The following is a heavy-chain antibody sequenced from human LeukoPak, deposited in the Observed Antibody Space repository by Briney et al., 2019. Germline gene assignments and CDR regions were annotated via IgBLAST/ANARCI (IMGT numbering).Heavy chain of an antibody. J-gene: IGHJ4*02. Sequence: GGSLRLSCAASGFTFSSYEMNWVRQAPGKGLEWGSYISTTSSTIFYADSVKGRFTISRDNAKNSVYLQMNSLGVEDTAVYYCARVHGAYPIDYWGQGTLVTVSS. CDR2: ISTTSSTI. V-gene: IGHV3-48*01. CDR3: ARVHGAYPIDY. D-gene: IGHD4/OR15-4a*01. CDR1: GFTFSSYE.